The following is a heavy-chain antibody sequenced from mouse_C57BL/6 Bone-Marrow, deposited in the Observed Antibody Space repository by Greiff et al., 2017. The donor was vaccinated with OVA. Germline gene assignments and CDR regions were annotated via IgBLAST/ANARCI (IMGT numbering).Heavy chain of an antibody. Sequence: QVQLKESGPGLVQPSQSLSITCTVSGFSLTSYGVHWVRQSPGKGLEWLGVIWRGGSTDYNAAFMSRLSITKDNSKSQVFFKMNSLQADDTAIYYCAKKANYYGDYAMDYWGQGTSVTVSS. CDR1: GFSLTSYG. D-gene: IGHD1-1*01. CDR3: AKKANYYGDYAMDY. CDR2: IWRGGST. J-gene: IGHJ4*01. V-gene: IGHV2-5*01.